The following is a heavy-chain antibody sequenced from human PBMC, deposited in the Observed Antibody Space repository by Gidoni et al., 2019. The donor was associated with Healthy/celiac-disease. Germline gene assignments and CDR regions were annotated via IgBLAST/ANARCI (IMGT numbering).Heavy chain of an antibody. CDR3: ARRMGATTPYMDV. CDR2: IWYDGSNK. Sequence: QVQLVESGGGVVQPGRSLRLSCAASGFTFSSYGMHWVRQAPGKGLEWVAVIWYDGSNKYYADSVKGRFTISRDNSKNTLYLQMNSLRAEDTAVYYCARRMGATTPYMDVWGKGTTVTVSS. V-gene: IGHV3-33*01. CDR1: GFTFSSYG. J-gene: IGHJ6*03. D-gene: IGHD5-12*01.